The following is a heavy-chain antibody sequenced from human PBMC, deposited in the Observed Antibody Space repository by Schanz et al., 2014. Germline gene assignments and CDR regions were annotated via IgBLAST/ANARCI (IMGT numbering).Heavy chain of an antibody. Sequence: EVQLLESGGGLIQPGGSLKLSCAASGLIFSNYVMSWVRQAPGKGLEWVSYVSRSTPDIYYADSVKGRFTISRDNTKNSLFLQLNSLRADDTAVYYCAKGRFGELSAFDIWGQGTMVTVSS. CDR1: GLIFSNYV. J-gene: IGHJ3*02. V-gene: IGHV3-23*01. D-gene: IGHD3-10*01. CDR3: AKGRFGELSAFDI. CDR2: VSRSTPDI.